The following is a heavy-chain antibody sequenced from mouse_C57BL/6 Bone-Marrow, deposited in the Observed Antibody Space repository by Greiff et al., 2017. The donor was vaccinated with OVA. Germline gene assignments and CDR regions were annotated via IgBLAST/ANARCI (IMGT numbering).Heavy chain of an antibody. V-gene: IGHV1-64*01. J-gene: IGHJ4*01. CDR1: GYTFTSYW. CDR2: IHPNSGST. CDR3: AFGDYDYDYAMDY. Sequence: QVHVKQPGAELVKPGASVKLSCKASGYTFTSYWMHWVKQRPGQGLEWIGMIHPNSGSTNYNEKFKSKATLTVDKSSSTAYMQLSSLTSEDSAVDYCAFGDYDYDYAMDYWGQGTSVTVSS. D-gene: IGHD2-4*01.